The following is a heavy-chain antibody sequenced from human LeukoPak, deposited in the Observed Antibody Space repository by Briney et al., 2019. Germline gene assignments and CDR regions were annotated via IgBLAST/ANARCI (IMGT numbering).Heavy chain of an antibody. V-gene: IGHV4-59*01. D-gene: IGHD1-26*01. CDR3: ARDLGGRQGY. CDR1: GGPISIYY. J-gene: IGHJ4*02. CDR2: IYYSGST. Sequence: PSETLSLTCTVSGGPISIYYWSWIRQPPGKGLEWIGYIYYSGSTNYNPSLKSRVTISVDTSKNQFSLKLSSVTAADTAVYYCARDLGGRQGYWGQGMLVAVSS.